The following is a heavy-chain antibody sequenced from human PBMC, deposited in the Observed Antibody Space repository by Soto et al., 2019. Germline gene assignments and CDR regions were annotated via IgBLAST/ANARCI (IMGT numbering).Heavy chain of an antibody. CDR3: ARHSGYDYVFDY. Sequence: QVQLVQSGAEVKKPGASVKVSCKASGYTFTGYYIHWVRQAPGQGLEWMGWINPKNGDTIFAQKFKGRVTMTRDTSTSTAYMEMTSLRFDDTAVYYCARHSGYDYVFDYWGQGTLVTVSS. CDR2: INPKNGDT. D-gene: IGHD5-12*01. V-gene: IGHV1-2*02. CDR1: GYTFTGYY. J-gene: IGHJ4*02.